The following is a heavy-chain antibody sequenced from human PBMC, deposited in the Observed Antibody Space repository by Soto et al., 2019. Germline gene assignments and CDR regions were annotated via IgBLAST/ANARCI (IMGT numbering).Heavy chain of an antibody. CDR2: IIPIFGTA. CDR3: ARGYDVVVVAVSWFDP. CDR1: GGTFSSYA. V-gene: IGHV1-69*13. D-gene: IGHD2-15*01. Sequence: SVKVSCKASGGTFSSYAISWVRQAPGQGLEWMGGIIPIFGTATYAQKFQGRVTITADESTSTAYMELSSLRSEDTAVYYCARGYDVVVVAVSWFDPWGQGTLVTVSS. J-gene: IGHJ5*02.